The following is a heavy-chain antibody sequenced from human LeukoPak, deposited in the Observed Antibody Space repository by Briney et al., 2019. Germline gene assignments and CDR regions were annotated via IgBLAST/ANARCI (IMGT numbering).Heavy chain of an antibody. J-gene: IGHJ6*02. V-gene: IGHV1-2*02. CDR2: INPNSGGT. D-gene: IGHD2-21*02. CDR3: AKVRVTAIPLYGMDV. CDR1: GYTFTGYY. Sequence: GASVKVSCTASGYTFTGYYMHWVRQAPGQGLEWMGWINPNSGGTNYAQKFQGRVTMTRDTSISTAYMELSRLRSDDTAVYYCAKVRVTAIPLYGMDVWGQGTTVTVSS.